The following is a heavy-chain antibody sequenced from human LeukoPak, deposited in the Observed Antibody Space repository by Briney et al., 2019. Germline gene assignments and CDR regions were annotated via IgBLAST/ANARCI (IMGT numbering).Heavy chain of an antibody. CDR2: IESNGLT. Sequence: GGSLRLSCAASGFTFSSYAMSWVRQAPGKGLMWVSRIESNGLTLYADSVRDRFTISRDNGKNTIYLQMNSLRVDDTAIYYCAKAATYFYGSVTYDWFESWGQGTLVTVSS. CDR3: AKAATYFYGSVTYDWFES. V-gene: IGHV3-74*01. D-gene: IGHD3-10*01. CDR1: GFTFSSYA. J-gene: IGHJ5*01.